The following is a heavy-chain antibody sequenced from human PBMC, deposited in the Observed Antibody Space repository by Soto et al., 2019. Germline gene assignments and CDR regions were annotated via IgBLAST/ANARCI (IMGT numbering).Heavy chain of an antibody. J-gene: IGHJ4*02. CDR3: ARNRVGYCSGGSCYSETTRQYYFDY. CDR2: IYYSGST. D-gene: IGHD2-15*01. CDR1: GGSISSGGYY. V-gene: IGHV4-30-4*01. Sequence: QVQLQESGPGLVKPSQTLSLTCTVSGGSISSGGYYWSWIRQPPGKGLEWIGYIYYSGSTYYNPPLKSRVTISVDTSKNQFSLKLSSVTAADTAVYYCARNRVGYCSGGSCYSETTRQYYFDYWGQGTLVTVSS.